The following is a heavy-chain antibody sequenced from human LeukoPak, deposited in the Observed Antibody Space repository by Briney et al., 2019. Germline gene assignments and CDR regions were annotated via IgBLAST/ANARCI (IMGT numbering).Heavy chain of an antibody. J-gene: IGHJ6*02. V-gene: IGHV4-4*07. Sequence: SETLSLTCTVSGGSINSYYWSWIRQPAGKGLEWIGRIYSSGSTGYNPSLKSRVTMSVDTSKNQFSLKLSSVTAADTAVYYCARERERDSSGWYYYYGMDVWGQGTTVTVSS. D-gene: IGHD6-19*01. CDR3: ARERERDSSGWYYYYGMDV. CDR2: IYSSGST. CDR1: GGSINSYY.